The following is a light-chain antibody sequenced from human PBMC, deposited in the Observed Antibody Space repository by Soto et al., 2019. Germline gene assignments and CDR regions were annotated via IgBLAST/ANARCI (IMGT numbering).Light chain of an antibody. J-gene: IGLJ2*01. CDR1: TGDTSFA. Sequence: QLVLTQSPSASASLGASVKLTCTVNTGDTSFAIAWHQQQPEKGPRYLMKVNNDGSHSRGAGIPDRFSGSRSGAEHYLTISSLQFDDDAEYFCQTWDTVPLFGGGTKLTVL. V-gene: IGLV4-69*02. CDR3: QTWDTVPL. CDR2: VNNDGSH.